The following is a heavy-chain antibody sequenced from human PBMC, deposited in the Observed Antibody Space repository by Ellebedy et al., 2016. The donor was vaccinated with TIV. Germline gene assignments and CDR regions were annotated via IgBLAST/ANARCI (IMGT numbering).Heavy chain of an antibody. J-gene: IGHJ4*02. CDR2: IYYSGST. Sequence: MPSETLSLTCTVSGGSISSSSYYWGWIRQPPGKGLEWIGSIYYSGSTYYNPSFKSRVPISVDTSKNQFPLKLSSVTAADTAVYYCARDHVVATNEAIDYWGQGTLVTVSS. D-gene: IGHD5-12*01. V-gene: IGHV4-39*06. CDR1: GGSISSSSYY. CDR3: ARDHVVATNEAIDY.